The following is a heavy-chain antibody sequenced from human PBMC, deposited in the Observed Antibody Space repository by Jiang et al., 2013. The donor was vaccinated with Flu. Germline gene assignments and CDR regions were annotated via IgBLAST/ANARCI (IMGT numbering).Heavy chain of an antibody. D-gene: IGHD4-23*01. CDR3: ARGATTVGSLDY. J-gene: IGHJ4*02. V-gene: IGHV6-1*01. Sequence: SRGLEWLGRTYYRSKWFSGYAVSLKGRITINADTSKNQFSLQLNSVTPEDTAVYYCARGATTVGSLDYWGQGTLVIVSS. CDR2: TYYRSKWFS.